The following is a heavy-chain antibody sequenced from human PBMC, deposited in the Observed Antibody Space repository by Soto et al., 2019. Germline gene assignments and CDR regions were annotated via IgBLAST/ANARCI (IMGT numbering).Heavy chain of an antibody. J-gene: IGHJ5*02. CDR3: ARGSYFAWVLSP. D-gene: IGHD3-9*01. CDR1: GYTFTNYD. V-gene: IGHV1-8*01. Sequence: GASVKVSCKASGYTFTNYDINWVRQATGQGLEWMGWMNPNSGDTDYAQKFQGRVTMTRNTSISTAYMELSSLRSEDTAVYFCARGSYFAWVLSPWGQGNLVPVSS. CDR2: MNPNSGDT.